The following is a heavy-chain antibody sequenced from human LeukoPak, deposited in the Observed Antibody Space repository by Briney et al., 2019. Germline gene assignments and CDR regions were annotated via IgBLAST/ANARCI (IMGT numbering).Heavy chain of an antibody. CDR2: IYTSGST. CDR1: GGSISSYY. Sequence: PSETLSLTCTVSGGSISSYYWSWLRQPAGKGLEWIGRIYTSGSTNYNPSLKSRVTMSVDTSKNQFSLKLSSVTAADTAVYYCARTPYGPRVWGSGMDVWGQGTTVTVSS. J-gene: IGHJ6*02. CDR3: ARTPYGPRVWGSGMDV. V-gene: IGHV4-4*07. D-gene: IGHD3-16*01.